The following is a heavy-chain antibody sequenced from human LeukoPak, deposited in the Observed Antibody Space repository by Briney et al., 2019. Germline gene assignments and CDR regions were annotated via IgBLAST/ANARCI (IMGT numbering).Heavy chain of an antibody. Sequence: HPGGSLRLSCAASGFTFSSYAMSWVRQAPGKGLEWVSTISGSYSTYYADSVKGRFTISRDNSKNTLYLQLNSLRAEDTALYYCANNYDFWSGYAWGYFDYWGQGTLVTVSS. CDR3: ANNYDFWSGYAWGYFDY. V-gene: IGHV3-23*01. D-gene: IGHD3-3*01. CDR1: GFTFSSYA. J-gene: IGHJ4*02. CDR2: ISGSYST.